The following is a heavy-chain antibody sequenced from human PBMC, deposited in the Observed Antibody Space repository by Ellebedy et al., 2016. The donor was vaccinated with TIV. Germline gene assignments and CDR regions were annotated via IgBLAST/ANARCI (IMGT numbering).Heavy chain of an antibody. D-gene: IGHD6-13*01. CDR3: ARAWGGGVSSSWIHDY. CDR2: ISAYNGNT. J-gene: IGHJ4*02. V-gene: IGHV1-18*01. Sequence: AASVKVSCKASGYTFTSYAMHWVRQAPGQRLEWMGWISAYNGNTNYAQKLQGRVTMTTDTSTSTAYMELRGLRSDDTAVYYCARAWGGGVSSSWIHDYWGQGTLVTVSS. CDR1: GYTFTSYA.